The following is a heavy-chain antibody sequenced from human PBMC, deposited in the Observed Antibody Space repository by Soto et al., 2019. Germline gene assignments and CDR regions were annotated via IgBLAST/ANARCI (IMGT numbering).Heavy chain of an antibody. V-gene: IGHV3-33*01. Sequence: QVQLVESGGGVVQPGRSLRLSCAASGFTFSSYGMHWVRQAPGKGLEWVAVIWYDGSNKYYADSVKGRFTISRDNSKNTLYLQMNSLRAEDTAVYYCARDLAICRSGCQRGYYYYGMDVWGQGTTVTVSS. CDR2: IWYDGSNK. CDR1: GFTFSSYG. J-gene: IGHJ6*02. D-gene: IGHD6-19*01. CDR3: ARDLAICRSGCQRGYYYYGMDV.